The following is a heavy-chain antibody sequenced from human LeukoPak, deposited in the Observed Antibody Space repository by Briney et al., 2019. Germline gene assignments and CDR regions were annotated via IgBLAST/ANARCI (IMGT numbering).Heavy chain of an antibody. CDR2: IYYSGST. CDR1: GGSISSSSYY. J-gene: IGHJ6*02. Sequence: PSETLSLTCTVSGGSISSSSYYWGWIRQPPGKGLEWIGSIYYSGSTYYNPSLKSRVTISVDTSKNQFSLKLSSVTAADTAVYYCARKRIPGYYYGSGTGEFGMDVWGQGTTVTVSS. D-gene: IGHD3-10*01. CDR3: ARKRIPGYYYGSGTGEFGMDV. V-gene: IGHV4-39*07.